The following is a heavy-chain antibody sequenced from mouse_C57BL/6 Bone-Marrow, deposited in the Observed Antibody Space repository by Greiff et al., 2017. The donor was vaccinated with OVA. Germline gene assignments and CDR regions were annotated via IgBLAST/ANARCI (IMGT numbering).Heavy chain of an antibody. CDR1: GFTFSSYG. J-gene: IGHJ2*01. CDR2: ISSGGSYT. V-gene: IGHV5-6*01. Sequence: EVKLVESGGDLVKPGGSLKLSCAASGFTFSSYGMSWVRQTPDKRLEWVATISSGGSYTYYPDSVKGRFTISRDNAKNTLYLQVSSLKSEDTAMYYCARQFTIVTCRYFDYWGQGTTLTVSS. D-gene: IGHD2-5*01. CDR3: ARQFTIVTCRYFDY.